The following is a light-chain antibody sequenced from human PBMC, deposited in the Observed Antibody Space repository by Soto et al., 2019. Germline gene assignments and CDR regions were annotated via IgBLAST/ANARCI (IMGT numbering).Light chain of an antibody. CDR3: QQYNYWPLT. CDR2: DAS. V-gene: IGKV3-15*01. CDR1: RSVSNK. Sequence: ERVMTQSPATLSVSPGEGATLSCRASRSVSNKLAWYQQKPGQAPRLLIYDASTRATGIPARFSGSVSGTEFTLTISSLQSEDFAVYYCQQYNYWPLTFGGGTKVEIK. J-gene: IGKJ4*01.